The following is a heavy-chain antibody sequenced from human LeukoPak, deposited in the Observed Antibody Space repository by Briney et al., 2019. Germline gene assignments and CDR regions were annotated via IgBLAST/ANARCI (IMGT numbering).Heavy chain of an antibody. V-gene: IGHV5-51*01. J-gene: IGHJ4*02. D-gene: IGHD2-2*01. CDR2: IYPGDSDT. Sequence: GESLKISCKGSGYSFTNHWIGWVRQMPGKGLEWMGVIYPGDSDTRYSPSFEGQVTISADKSISTAYLQWSSLKASDTAMYFCARVGSSSPIDYWGQGTLVTVSS. CDR1: GYSFTNHW. CDR3: ARVGSSSPIDY.